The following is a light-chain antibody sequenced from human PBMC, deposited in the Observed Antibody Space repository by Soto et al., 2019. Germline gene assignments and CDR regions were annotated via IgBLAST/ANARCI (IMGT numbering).Light chain of an antibody. V-gene: IGKV1-8*01. CDR3: QQLNSYPLT. Sequence: AIRMTQSPASLSAYTGDRVTITCRASHGISSYLAWYQQKPGKAPKLLIYAASTLQSGVPSRFSGSGSGTDFTLTISCLQSEDFATYYCQQLNSYPLTFGGGTKVDIK. CDR1: HGISSY. CDR2: AAS. J-gene: IGKJ4*01.